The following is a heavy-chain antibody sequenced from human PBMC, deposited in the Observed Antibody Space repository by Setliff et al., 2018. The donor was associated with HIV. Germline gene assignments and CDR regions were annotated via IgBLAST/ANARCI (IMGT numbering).Heavy chain of an antibody. V-gene: IGHV4-39*07. D-gene: IGHD4-4*01. CDR1: GGSISSSSYY. CDR3: AREHDYSNYRRLDS. CDR2: IYYSGST. J-gene: IGHJ4*02. Sequence: SETLSLTCTVSGGSISSSSYYWGWIRQPPGKGLEWIGSIYYSGSTYYNPSLRSRVTMSVDTSKNQFSLKLSSVTAADTAVYYCAREHDYSNYRRLDSWGQGILVTVSS.